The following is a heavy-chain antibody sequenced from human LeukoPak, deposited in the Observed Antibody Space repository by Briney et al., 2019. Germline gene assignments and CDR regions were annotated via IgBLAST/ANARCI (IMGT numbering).Heavy chain of an antibody. CDR1: GFTFSIYS. V-gene: IGHV3-21*01. CDR2: ISSSSSYI. D-gene: IGHD3-3*01. CDR3: ARGHSYDFWSGYSDY. J-gene: IGHJ4*02. Sequence: GGSLRLSCAACGFTFSIYSMNWVRQAQGKGLEWVSSISSSSSYIYYADSVKGRFTISRDNAKNSLYLQMNSLRAEDTAVYYCARGHSYDFWSGYSDYWGQGTLVTVSS.